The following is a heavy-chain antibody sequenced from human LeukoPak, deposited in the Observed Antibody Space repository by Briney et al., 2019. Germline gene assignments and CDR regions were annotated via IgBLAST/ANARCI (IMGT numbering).Heavy chain of an antibody. V-gene: IGHV1-46*01. CDR1: GYTFTGYY. CDR3: ARDRYYDFWSGYLSPLDY. Sequence: ASVKVSCKASGYTFTGYYMHWVRQAPGQGLEWMGIINPSGGSTSYAQKFQGRVTMTRDTSTSTVYMELSSLRSEDTAVYYCARDRYYDFWSGYLSPLDYWGQGTLVTVSS. J-gene: IGHJ4*02. CDR2: INPSGGST. D-gene: IGHD3-3*01.